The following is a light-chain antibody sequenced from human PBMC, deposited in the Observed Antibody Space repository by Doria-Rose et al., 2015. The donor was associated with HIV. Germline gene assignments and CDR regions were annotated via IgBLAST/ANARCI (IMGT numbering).Light chain of an antibody. V-gene: IGLV1-44*01. Sequence: QPVLTQPPSASGTPGQRVTISCSGTSSNIGSNTVTWYQQLPGTAPNLLIYRNNQRPSGVPDRFSGSKSGTSASLAISGLQAEDEADYYCAAWDDSLNGPVFGGGTKLTAL. CDR1: SSNIGSNT. CDR2: RNN. J-gene: IGLJ2*01. CDR3: AAWDDSLNGPV.